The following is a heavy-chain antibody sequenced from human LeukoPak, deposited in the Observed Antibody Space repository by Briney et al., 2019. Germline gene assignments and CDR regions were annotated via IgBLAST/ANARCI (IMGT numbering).Heavy chain of an antibody. CDR2: INHSGST. J-gene: IGHJ4*02. Sequence: SETLSLTCAVYGGSFSGYYWSWIRQPPGKGLEWIGEINHSGSTTYNPSLKSRVTISVDTSKNQFSLKLSSVTAADTAVYYCARGGYDFWSGHASLFDYWGQGTLVTVSS. CDR1: GGSFSGYY. V-gene: IGHV4-34*01. D-gene: IGHD3-3*01. CDR3: ARGGYDFWSGHASLFDY.